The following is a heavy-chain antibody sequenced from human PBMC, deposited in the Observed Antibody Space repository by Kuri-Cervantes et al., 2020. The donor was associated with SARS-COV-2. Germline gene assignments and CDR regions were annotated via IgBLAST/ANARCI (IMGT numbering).Heavy chain of an antibody. V-gene: IGHV4-59*01. J-gene: IGHJ6*02. CDR1: GGSISCYY. CDR3: ARDTGTDCSDISCYGYYYYYGMDV. Sequence: SETLSPTCTVSGGSISCYYWSWIRQPPGKGLEWIGYILYSGNTNNNPSLKSRVTISVDTSKNQFSLRLISVTAADTAVYYCARDTGTDCSDISCYGYYYYYGMDVWGQGTTVTVSS. D-gene: IGHD2-2*01. CDR2: ILYSGNT.